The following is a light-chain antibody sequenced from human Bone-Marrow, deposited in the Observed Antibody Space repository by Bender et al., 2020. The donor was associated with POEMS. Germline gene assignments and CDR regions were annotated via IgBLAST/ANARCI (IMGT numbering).Light chain of an antibody. CDR3: AVWDDSLNGWV. CDR1: SSNIGAHA. Sequence: QSVLTQPPSASGTPGQRVTISCSGGSSNIGAHAVYWYQHLPGPAPKLLIYSSHRRPSEVPDRFSGSRSGTSASLAISGLQSEDEADYYCAVWDDSLNGWVFGGGTKLTVL. CDR2: SSH. V-gene: IGLV1-44*01. J-gene: IGLJ3*02.